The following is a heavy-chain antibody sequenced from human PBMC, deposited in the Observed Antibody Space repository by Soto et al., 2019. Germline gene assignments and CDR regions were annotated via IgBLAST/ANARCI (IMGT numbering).Heavy chain of an antibody. J-gene: IGHJ4*02. D-gene: IGHD3-10*01. CDR2: IYYSGST. V-gene: IGHV4-31*03. CDR3: ARVGRYGSGSYFDY. CDR1: GGSISSGGYY. Sequence: SETLSLTCTVSGGSISSGGYYWSWIRQHPGKGLEWIGYIYYSGSTYYNPSLKSRVTISVDTSKNQFSLKLSSVTAADTAVYYCARVGRYGSGSYFDYWGQGTLVTVSS.